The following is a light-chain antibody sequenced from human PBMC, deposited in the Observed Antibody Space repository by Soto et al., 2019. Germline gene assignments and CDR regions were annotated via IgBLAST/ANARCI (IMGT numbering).Light chain of an antibody. CDR3: SSYAGSFTYV. J-gene: IGLJ1*01. Sequence: QSALTQPASVSGSPGQSITISCTGTSSDVGAYNYVSWYQQHPGKAPKLMIYEVSNRPSGVSNRFSGSKFGNTASLTISGLQAEDEADYYCSSYAGSFTYVFGTGTKLTVL. CDR2: EVS. V-gene: IGLV2-14*01. CDR1: SSDVGAYNY.